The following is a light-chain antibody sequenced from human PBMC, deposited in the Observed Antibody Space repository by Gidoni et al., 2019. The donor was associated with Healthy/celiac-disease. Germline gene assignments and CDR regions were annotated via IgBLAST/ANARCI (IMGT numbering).Light chain of an antibody. Sequence: GTPGQRVTISCSGSSSNIGSNTVNWYQQLPGTAPKLLIYSNKQRPSGVPDRFSGSKSGTSASLAISGLQSEDEADYYCAAWDDSLKEWVFGGGTKLTVL. CDR3: AAWDDSLKEWV. J-gene: IGLJ3*02. CDR1: SSNIGSNT. CDR2: SNK. V-gene: IGLV1-44*01.